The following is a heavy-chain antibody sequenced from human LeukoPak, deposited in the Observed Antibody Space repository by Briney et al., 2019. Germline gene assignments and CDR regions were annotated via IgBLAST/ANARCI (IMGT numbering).Heavy chain of an antibody. V-gene: IGHV1-8*03. J-gene: IGHJ4*02. CDR2: MNPNSGAT. Sequence: ASVKVSCKAAGFTFIYDVNWVRQAAGQGLEWMGWMNPNSGATNYTPRFQGRVTFSGSTSIGTAHMELSGLSTEDTGVYYCATREKTSPIYNKWGQGTLVTVSS. CDR1: GFTFIYD. CDR3: ATREKTSPIYNK. D-gene: IGHD2-2*01.